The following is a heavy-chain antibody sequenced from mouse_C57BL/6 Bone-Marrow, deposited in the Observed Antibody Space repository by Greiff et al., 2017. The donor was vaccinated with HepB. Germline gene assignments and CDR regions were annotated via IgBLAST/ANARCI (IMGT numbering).Heavy chain of an antibody. D-gene: IGHD4-1*01. CDR1: GYAFSSSW. CDR3: ASWEGFAY. Sequence: QVQLKQSGPELVKPGASVKISCKASGYAFSSSWMNWVKQRPGKGLEWIGRIYPGDGDTNYNGKFKGKATLTADKSSSTAYMQLSSLTSEDSAVYFCASWEGFAYWGQGTLVTVSA. CDR2: IYPGDGDT. J-gene: IGHJ3*01. V-gene: IGHV1-82*01.